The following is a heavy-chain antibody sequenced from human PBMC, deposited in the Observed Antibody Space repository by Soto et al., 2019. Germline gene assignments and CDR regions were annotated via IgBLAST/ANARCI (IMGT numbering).Heavy chain of an antibody. CDR3: ARTGRSAGYYFDY. CDR2: IWYDGSNK. CDR1: GFTFSSYG. Sequence: GGSLRLSCAASGFTFSSYGMHWVRQAPGKGLEWVAVIWYDGSNKYYADSVKGRFTISRDNSKNTLYLQMNSLRAEDTAVYYCARTGRSAGYYFDYWGQGTLVTVSS. V-gene: IGHV3-33*01. D-gene: IGHD2-15*01. J-gene: IGHJ4*02.